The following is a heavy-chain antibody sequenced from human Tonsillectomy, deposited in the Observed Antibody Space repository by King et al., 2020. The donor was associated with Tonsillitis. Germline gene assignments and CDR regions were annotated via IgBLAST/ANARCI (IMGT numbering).Heavy chain of an antibody. CDR2: INQDGSKI. CDR1: GLIFFDHW. CDR3: ARALAV. V-gene: IGHV3-7*03. Sequence: VQLVESGGGWVKPGGCLRLSGAGSGLIFFDHWMHWVRQAPGKGLEWVANINQDGSKIFYLGSVKGRFTISRDNAKNTLYLQMNSLRAEDTAVYYCARALAVWGKGTTVTVSS. J-gene: IGHJ6*04.